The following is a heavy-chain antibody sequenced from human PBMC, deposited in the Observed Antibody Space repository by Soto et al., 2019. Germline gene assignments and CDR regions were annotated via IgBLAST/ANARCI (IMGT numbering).Heavy chain of an antibody. D-gene: IGHD3-16*02. J-gene: IGHJ4*02. CDR1: GYTFTSYG. CDR3: AREGITFGGVIVPFDY. CDR2: ISAYNGNT. Sequence: GASVKVSCKASGYTFTSYGISWVRQAPGQGLEWMGWISAYNGNTNYAQKLQGRVTMTTDTSTSTAYMELRSLRSDDTAVYYCAREGITFGGVIVPFDYWGQGTLVTVSS. V-gene: IGHV1-18*01.